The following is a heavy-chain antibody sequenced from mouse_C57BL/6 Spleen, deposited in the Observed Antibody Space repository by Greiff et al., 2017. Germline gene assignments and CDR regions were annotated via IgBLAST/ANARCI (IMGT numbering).Heavy chain of an antibody. Sequence: EVQLQESVAELVRPGASVKLSCTASGFNIKNTYMHWVKQRPEQGLEWIGRIDPANGNTKYAPKFQGKATITADTSSNTAYLQLSSLTSEDTAIYYCARCNYYGSSLYAMDYWGQGTSVTVSS. V-gene: IGHV14-3*01. CDR3: ARCNYYGSSLYAMDY. CDR2: IDPANGNT. D-gene: IGHD1-1*01. J-gene: IGHJ4*01. CDR1: GFNIKNTY.